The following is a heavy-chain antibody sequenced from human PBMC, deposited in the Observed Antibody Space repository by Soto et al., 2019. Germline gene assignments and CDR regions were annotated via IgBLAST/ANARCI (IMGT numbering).Heavy chain of an antibody. CDR1: GGTFSSYT. Sequence: GASVKVSCKASGGTFSSYTIAWVRQAPGQGLEWMGEIIPLFGTTNYVEKFQGRLTITADASTSTAYMELSSPRSEDTAMYYCARDSLAADGTDYWGQVTLVTVSS. D-gene: IGHD6-13*01. CDR3: ARDSLAADGTDY. CDR2: IIPLFGTT. V-gene: IGHV1-69*13. J-gene: IGHJ4*02.